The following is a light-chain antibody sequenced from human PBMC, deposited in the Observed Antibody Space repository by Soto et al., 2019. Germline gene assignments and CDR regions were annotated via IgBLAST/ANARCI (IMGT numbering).Light chain of an antibody. J-gene: IGKJ1*01. CDR3: QQYNNWRT. CDR2: GAS. V-gene: IGKV3-15*01. Sequence: EIVMTQSPATLSVSPGERATLSCRASQSVSSTLAWYQQKPGQAPRILIYGASTRATGIPARFSGSGSGTEFTLTISSLQSEDFAVYYCQQYNNWRTFGQGTKVEIK. CDR1: QSVSST.